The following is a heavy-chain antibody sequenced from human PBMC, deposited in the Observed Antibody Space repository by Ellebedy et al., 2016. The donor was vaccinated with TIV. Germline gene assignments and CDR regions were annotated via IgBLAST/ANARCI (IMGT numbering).Heavy chain of an antibody. D-gene: IGHD6-19*01. J-gene: IGHJ4*02. CDR2: ITWNGRST. Sequence: GESLKISCAVSGFHLGSNVMNWVRQVTGKGLEWVYGITWNGRSTGYADSVKGRFTISRDNAKKSLYLQMDRLRVEDTALYYCARDLLYRLVAGLVGYWGQGTLVTVSS. V-gene: IGHV3-20*04. CDR3: ARDLLYRLVAGLVGY. CDR1: GFHLGSNV.